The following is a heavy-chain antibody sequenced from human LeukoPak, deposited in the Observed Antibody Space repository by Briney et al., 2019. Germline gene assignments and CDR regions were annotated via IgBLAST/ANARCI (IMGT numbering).Heavy chain of an antibody. D-gene: IGHD1-1*01. V-gene: IGHV5-51*01. CDR1: GYSFTSYW. Sequence: GESLKNSCKGSGYSFTSYWIGWVRPMPGEGLEWMGIIYPGDSDTRYSPSFQGQVTISADKSISTAYLQWSSLKASDTAMYYCARSTFSWFDPWGQGTLVTVSS. CDR3: ARSTFSWFDP. CDR2: IYPGDSDT. J-gene: IGHJ5*02.